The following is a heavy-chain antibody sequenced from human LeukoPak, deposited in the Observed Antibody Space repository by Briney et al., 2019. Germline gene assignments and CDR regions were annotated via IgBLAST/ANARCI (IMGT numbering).Heavy chain of an antibody. V-gene: IGHV5-51*01. J-gene: IGHJ6*03. Sequence: GESLKISCKGSGYSFTNYWIGWVRQMPGKGLEWMGIIYPGDSDTRYSPSFEGQVIISVDKSISTAYLQWSSLKASDTATYYCARHGHCTNGVCYSNYYYYMDVWGKGTTVTVSS. CDR3: ARHGHCTNGVCYSNYYYYMDV. CDR2: IYPGDSDT. D-gene: IGHD2-8*01. CDR1: GYSFTNYW.